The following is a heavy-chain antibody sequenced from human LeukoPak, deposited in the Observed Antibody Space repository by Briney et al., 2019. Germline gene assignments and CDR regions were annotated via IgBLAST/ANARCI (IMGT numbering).Heavy chain of an antibody. D-gene: IGHD3-10*01. J-gene: IGHJ4*02. CDR1: GFTVSSNH. Sequence: GGSLRLPCAVSGFTVSSNHMNWVRQAPGKGLEWVSIIYSGGTIYYAESVKGRFTISRDNSKNALYLQMNSLRLEDTAVYYCARDLFRGVPHWGQGTLVTVSS. CDR3: ARDLFRGVPH. CDR2: IYSGGTI. V-gene: IGHV3-53*01.